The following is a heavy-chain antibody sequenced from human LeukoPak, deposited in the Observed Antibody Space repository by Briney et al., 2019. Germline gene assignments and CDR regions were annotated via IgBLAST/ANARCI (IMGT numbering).Heavy chain of an antibody. CDR1: GFTFSSYG. Sequence: GGSLRLSCAASGFTFSSYGMHWVRQAPGKGLEWVAVISYDGGNKYYADSVKGRFTISRDNSKNTLYLQMNSLRAEDTAVYYCAREWEDIVVVPAATSLDYWGQGTLVTVSS. CDR2: ISYDGGNK. V-gene: IGHV3-30*03. J-gene: IGHJ4*02. D-gene: IGHD2-2*01. CDR3: AREWEDIVVVPAATSLDY.